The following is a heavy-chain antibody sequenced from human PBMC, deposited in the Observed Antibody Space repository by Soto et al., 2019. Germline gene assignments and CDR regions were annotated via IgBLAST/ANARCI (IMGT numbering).Heavy chain of an antibody. D-gene: IGHD3-9*01. CDR1: GFTVNSNY. Sequence: GGSLRLSCAASGFTVNSNYMSWVRQAPGEGLEWVSVIYSDGSTYYADSVKGRFIISRDNSNNTLYFQMNSLRAEDTAVYYCATLTKYDILTGFYPCWGQGTLVTVS. V-gene: IGHV3-66*01. CDR3: ATLTKYDILTGFYPC. J-gene: IGHJ4*02. CDR2: IYSDGST.